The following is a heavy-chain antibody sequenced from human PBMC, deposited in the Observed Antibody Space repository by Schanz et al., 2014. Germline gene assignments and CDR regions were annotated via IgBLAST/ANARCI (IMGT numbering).Heavy chain of an antibody. CDR2: ISTGSGDT. J-gene: IGHJ4*02. V-gene: IGHV1-18*01. CDR3: ARGIGGYGANNYFDY. D-gene: IGHD5-12*01. CDR1: GYTFTSYG. Sequence: QVQLVQSGAEVKKPGASVRVSCKASGYTFTSYGISWVRQAPGQGLEWMGWISTGSGDTKYSQNFQGRVTITRDTSASTAYMELSSLRSEDTAVYSCARGIGGYGANNYFDYWGQGTLVTVSS.